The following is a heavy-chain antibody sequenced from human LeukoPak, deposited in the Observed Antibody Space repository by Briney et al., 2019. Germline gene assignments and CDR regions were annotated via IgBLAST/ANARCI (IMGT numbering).Heavy chain of an antibody. CDR2: ISSTSITM. CDR1: GFTFSDYY. CDR3: ARETILAVAGDF. V-gene: IGHV3-11*04. J-gene: IGHJ4*02. D-gene: IGHD6-19*01. Sequence: GGSLRLSCAASGFTFSDYYMSWIRQAPGKGLEWVSYISSTSITMYYADSVKGRFTISRDNAKNSLYLQMNSLRADDTAVYYCARETILAVAGDFWGQGTLVTVSS.